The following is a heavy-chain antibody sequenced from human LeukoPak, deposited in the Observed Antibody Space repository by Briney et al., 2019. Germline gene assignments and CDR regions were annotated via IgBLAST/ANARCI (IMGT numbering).Heavy chain of an antibody. CDR2: IKPNSGGT. J-gene: IGHJ3*02. CDR1: GYTFTGYY. Sequence: GASVKVSCKASGYTFTGYYMHWVRQAPGQGLEWMGWIKPNSGGTNYAQKFQGRVTMTRDTSISTAYMELSRLRSDDTAVYYCTYDSSGYSSAFDIWGQGTMVTVSS. V-gene: IGHV1-2*02. CDR3: TYDSSGYSSAFDI. D-gene: IGHD3-22*01.